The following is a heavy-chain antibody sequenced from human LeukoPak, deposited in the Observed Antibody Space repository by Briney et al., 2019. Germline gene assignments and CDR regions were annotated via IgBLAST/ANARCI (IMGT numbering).Heavy chain of an antibody. CDR1: GGSISSGANS. J-gene: IGHJ4*02. Sequence: PSETLSLTCAVSGGSISSGANSWSWIRQPPGRGLEWIGYIYQSGSNYYNPSLKSRVTISIDRSKNQFSLNLTSVAAADTAVYYCARRPSGSFFDYWGQGTLVTVSS. D-gene: IGHD3-10*01. CDR2: IYQSGSN. V-gene: IGHV4-30-2*01. CDR3: ARRPSGSFFDY.